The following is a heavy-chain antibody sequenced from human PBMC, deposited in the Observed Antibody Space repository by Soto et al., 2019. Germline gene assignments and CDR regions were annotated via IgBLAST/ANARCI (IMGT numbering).Heavy chain of an antibody. CDR1: GFTFSSYS. D-gene: IGHD2-2*01. CDR2: ISSSSSYI. V-gene: IGHV3-21*01. Sequence: GGSLRLSCAASGFTFSSYSMNWVRQAPGKGLEWVSSISSSSSYIYYADSVKGRFTISRDNAKNSLYLQMNSLRAEDTAVYYCARAVVVVPAAIWGLDYYYGMDVWGQGTTVTVSS. CDR3: ARAVVVVPAAIWGLDYYYGMDV. J-gene: IGHJ6*02.